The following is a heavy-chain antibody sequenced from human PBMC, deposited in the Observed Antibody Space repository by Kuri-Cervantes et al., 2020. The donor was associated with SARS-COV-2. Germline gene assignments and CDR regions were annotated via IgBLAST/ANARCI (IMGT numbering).Heavy chain of an antibody. CDR3: ARDSPAYCSSTSCYFFDY. V-gene: IGHV4-39*07. Sequence: SETLSLTCTVSGGSISSSSYHWGWIRQPPGKGLEWIGSIYYSGSTNYKPSLKSRVTISVDRSKNQFSLKLSSVTAADTAVYYCARDSPAYCSSTSCYFFDYWGQGTLVTVSS. J-gene: IGHJ4*02. CDR1: GGSISSSSYH. D-gene: IGHD2-2*01. CDR2: IYYSGST.